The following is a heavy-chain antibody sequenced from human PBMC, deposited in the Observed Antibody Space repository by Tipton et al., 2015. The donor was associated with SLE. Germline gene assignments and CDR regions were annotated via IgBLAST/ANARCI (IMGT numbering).Heavy chain of an antibody. D-gene: IGHD6-19*01. CDR1: GGSISSSSYY. CDR2: ISYSGST. J-gene: IGHJ4*02. CDR3: ARGQKQWLLRGLQY. V-gene: IGHV4-39*07. Sequence: TLSLTCAVSGGSISSSSYYWGWIRQPPGKGLEWIGSISYSGSTYYNPSLKSRVALSVDASNNQFSLKLTSVTAADTALYYCARGQKQWLLRGLQYWGQGSLVTVSS.